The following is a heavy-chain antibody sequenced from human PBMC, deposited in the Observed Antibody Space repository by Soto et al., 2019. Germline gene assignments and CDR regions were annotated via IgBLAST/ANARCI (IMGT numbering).Heavy chain of an antibody. D-gene: IGHD2-15*01. J-gene: IGHJ6*02. CDR1: GGSISSYY. CDR3: AIGMRESVHCYMMDV. CDR2: VHYSGST. Sequence: QVQLQESGPGLVKPSETLSLTCTVSGGSISSYYWYWIRQPPGKGLEWIGYVHYSGSTNYNPSLNSRVTISVDTPKNQFSLKLSSVTAADTAVYYCAIGMRESVHCYMMDVWGQGTRVTVSS. V-gene: IGHV4-59*01.